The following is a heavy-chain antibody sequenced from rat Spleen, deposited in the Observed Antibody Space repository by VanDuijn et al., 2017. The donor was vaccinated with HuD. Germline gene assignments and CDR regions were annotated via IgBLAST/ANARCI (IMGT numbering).Heavy chain of an antibody. Sequence: EVQLQESGPGLVKPSQSLSLTCSVTDYSITSNFWGWIRKFPGNKLEWMGYINSEGTTNYNPSLKSRISITRDTSKNQFFLQVNSVTTEDTATYYCARHGYNSYFDYWGQGVMVTVSS. CDR2: INSEGTT. V-gene: IGHV3-3*01. CDR3: ARHGYNSYFDY. J-gene: IGHJ2*01. CDR1: DYSITSNF. D-gene: IGHD1-9*01.